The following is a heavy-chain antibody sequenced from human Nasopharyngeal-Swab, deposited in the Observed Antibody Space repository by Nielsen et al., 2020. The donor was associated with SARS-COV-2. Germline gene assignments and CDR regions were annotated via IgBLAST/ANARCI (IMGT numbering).Heavy chain of an antibody. D-gene: IGHD4-23*01. Sequence: GESLKTSCAASGFTFSSYWMSWVRPAPGKGLEWVANIKEDGSDKYHVDSVKGRFTISRDNAKNSLYLQMNSLRAEDTAVYYCARTDYGSTFDPWGQGTLVTVSS. CDR2: IKEDGSDK. J-gene: IGHJ5*02. CDR3: ARTDYGSTFDP. V-gene: IGHV3-7*01. CDR1: GFTFSSYW.